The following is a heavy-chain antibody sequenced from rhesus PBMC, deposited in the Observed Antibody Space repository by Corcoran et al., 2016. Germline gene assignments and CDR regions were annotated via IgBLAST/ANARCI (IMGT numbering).Heavy chain of an antibody. CDR1: GYSISRGYG. CDR3: AREVNAFDF. D-gene: IGHD3-34*01. CDR2: IVGRRSST. V-gene: IGHV4-127*01. J-gene: IGHJ3*01. Sequence: QVQLEESGPGLVKPSETLSLTCAVAGYSISRGYGWSWISQPPGKGLGWIGYIVGRRSSTNHNPSTMSRVTISKDTSKNQFSLKLSSVAAADTAVYYCAREVNAFDFWGQGLRVTVSS.